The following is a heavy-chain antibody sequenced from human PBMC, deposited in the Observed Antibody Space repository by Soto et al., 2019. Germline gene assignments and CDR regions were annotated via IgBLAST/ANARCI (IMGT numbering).Heavy chain of an antibody. V-gene: IGHV3-7*01. Sequence: GGSLRLSCAASGFTFSSYWMSWVRQAPGKGLEWVANIKQDGSEKYYVDSVKGRFTISRDNAKNSLYLQMNSLRAEDTAVYYCETATSEPRHYFDYWGQGTLVTVSS. J-gene: IGHJ4*02. CDR1: GFTFSSYW. CDR2: IKQDGSEK. CDR3: ETATSEPRHYFDY. D-gene: IGHD1-26*01.